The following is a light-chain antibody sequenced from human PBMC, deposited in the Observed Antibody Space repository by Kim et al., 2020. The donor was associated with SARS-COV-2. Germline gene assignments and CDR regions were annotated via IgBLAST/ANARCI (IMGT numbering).Light chain of an antibody. CDR1: SDNVGNLG. J-gene: IGLJ3*02. V-gene: IGLV10-54*04. CDR3: SSWDVSLRTWV. Sequence: HAGLTQPPSMSQDLRRTATITCSGSSDNVGNLGAAWLQQRQGLPPKLISYRNNNRPSGISERFSASRSGNTASLTIAGLQPEDEADYYCSSWDVSLRTWVFGRGTKVTVL. CDR2: RNN.